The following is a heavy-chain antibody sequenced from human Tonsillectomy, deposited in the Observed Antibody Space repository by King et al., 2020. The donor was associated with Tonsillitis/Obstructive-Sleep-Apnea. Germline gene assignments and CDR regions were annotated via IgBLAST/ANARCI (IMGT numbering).Heavy chain of an antibody. CDR2: IYPGDSDT. CDR3: AGRTPVQLERRYYYYYMDV. J-gene: IGHJ6*03. Sequence: VQLVESGAEVKKPGESLKISCQASGYNFTTYWIAWVRQMPGKGLEWMGIIYPGDSDTRYSPSFQGQVTISADKSIRTAYLQWNSLKASDTAMYYCAGRTPVQLERRYYYYYMDVWGKGTTVTVSS. CDR1: GYNFTTYW. D-gene: IGHD1-1*01. V-gene: IGHV5-51*01.